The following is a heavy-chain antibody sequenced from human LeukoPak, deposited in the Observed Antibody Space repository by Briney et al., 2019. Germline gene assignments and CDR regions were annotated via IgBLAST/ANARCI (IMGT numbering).Heavy chain of an antibody. D-gene: IGHD2-2*01. J-gene: IGHJ3*02. Sequence: PGGSLRLSCAASGFTFSSYAITWVRQAPGKGLEWVSGISASGGSTYYAASVKGRFTVSRDKSRNTLSLQMDSLGAEDTAVYYCAIDQRTSSIKGAFDIWGQGTMVTVSS. CDR2: ISASGGST. V-gene: IGHV3-23*01. CDR3: AIDQRTSSIKGAFDI. CDR1: GFTFSSYA.